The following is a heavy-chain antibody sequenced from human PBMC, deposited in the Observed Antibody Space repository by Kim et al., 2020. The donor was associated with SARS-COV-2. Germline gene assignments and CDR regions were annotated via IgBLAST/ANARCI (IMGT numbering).Heavy chain of an antibody. V-gene: IGHV3-7*01. D-gene: IGHD3-22*01. Sequence: GGSLRLSCAASEFTFSDYWMTWVRQAPGKGLEWVANIKPDSGEKNYVGSVKGRFTITRDNAKSSMYLQMHSLRAEDSAFYYCEREIVRRDKSYFDNWGQGALVTVSS. CDR1: EFTFSDYW. CDR3: EREIVRRDKSYFDN. CDR2: IKPDSGEK. J-gene: IGHJ4*02.